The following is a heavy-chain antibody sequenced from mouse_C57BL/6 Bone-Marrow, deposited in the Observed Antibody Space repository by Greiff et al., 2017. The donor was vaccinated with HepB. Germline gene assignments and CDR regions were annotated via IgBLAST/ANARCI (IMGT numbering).Heavy chain of an antibody. CDR2: IYPGDGDT. CDR1: GYAFSSSW. V-gene: IGHV1-82*01. Sequence: QVQLQQSGPELVKPGASVKISCKASGYAFSSSWMNWVKQRPGKGLEWIGRIYPGDGDTNYNGKFKGKATLTADKSSSTAYMQLSSLTSEDSAVYFCARGYGNYDWYFDVWGTGTTVTVSS. J-gene: IGHJ1*03. CDR3: ARGYGNYDWYFDV. D-gene: IGHD2-1*01.